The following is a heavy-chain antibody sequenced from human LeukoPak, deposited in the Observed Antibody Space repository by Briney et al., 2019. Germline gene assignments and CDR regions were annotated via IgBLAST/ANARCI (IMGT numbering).Heavy chain of an antibody. Sequence: SETLSLTCTVSGGSISSYYWSWIRQPPGKGLEWIGYIYYSGSTNYNPSLKSRVTISVDTSKNQFSLKLSSVTAADTAVYYCARTRSVAAPMYYFDYWGQGTLVTVSS. CDR3: ARTRSVAAPMYYFDY. V-gene: IGHV4-59*01. CDR1: GGSISSYY. D-gene: IGHD6-19*01. J-gene: IGHJ4*02. CDR2: IYYSGST.